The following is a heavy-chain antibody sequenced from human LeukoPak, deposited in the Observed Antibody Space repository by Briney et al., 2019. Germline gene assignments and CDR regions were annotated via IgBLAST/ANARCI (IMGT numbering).Heavy chain of an antibody. CDR3: TRAGGLYCTNGVCRTSYSDY. V-gene: IGHV4-4*07. CDR2: IYTSGNT. Sequence: KASETLSLTCSVSGGSITTYNWSWIRQPAGKGLEWIGRIYTSGNTNYNPSLKSRVTMSVDTSKNQFSLKLSSVTAADTAVYYCTRAGGLYCTNGVCRTSYSDYWGQGTLVTVSS. J-gene: IGHJ4*02. D-gene: IGHD2-8*01. CDR1: GGSITTYN.